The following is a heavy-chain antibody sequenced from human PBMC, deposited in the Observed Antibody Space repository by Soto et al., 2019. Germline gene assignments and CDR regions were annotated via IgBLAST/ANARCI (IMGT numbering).Heavy chain of an antibody. V-gene: IGHV3-30*18. CDR3: AKDRPYDSSGSEAFDI. CDR2: ISYDGSNK. Sequence: GGSLRLSCAAPGFTFSSYGMHWVRQAPGKGLEWVAVISYDGSNKYYADSVKGRFTISRDNSKNTLYLQMNSLRAGDTAVYYCAKDRPYDSSGSEAFDIWGQGTMVTVSS. D-gene: IGHD3-22*01. CDR1: GFTFSSYG. J-gene: IGHJ3*02.